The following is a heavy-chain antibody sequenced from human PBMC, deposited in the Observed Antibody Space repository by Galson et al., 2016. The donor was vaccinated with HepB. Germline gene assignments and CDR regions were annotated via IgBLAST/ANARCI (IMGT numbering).Heavy chain of an antibody. CDR3: AKDSGAYYYDSSGHRRNAFDI. CDR2: ISWNSGSI. Sequence: SLRLSCAASGFTSDHYAMHWVRQAPGKGLGWVSGISWNSGSIGYADSVKGRFTISRDNAKNSLYLQMNSLRAEDTALYCCAKDSGAYYYDSSGHRRNAFDIWGQGTVVTVSS. J-gene: IGHJ3*02. V-gene: IGHV3-9*02. D-gene: IGHD3-22*01. CDR1: GFTSDHYA.